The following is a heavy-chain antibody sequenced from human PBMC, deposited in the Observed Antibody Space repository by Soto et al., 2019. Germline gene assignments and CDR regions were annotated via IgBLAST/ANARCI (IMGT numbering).Heavy chain of an antibody. Sequence: EVQLVESGGGLVQPGGSLRLSCAVSGLTFNNAWMNWVRQAPGKGLEWVGRIKSETDGGTTDDAAPVKGRFPISRDDAENTLYLQMNSLKTEDTAVYYCTTDAAGARFWGQGTLVTVSS. V-gene: IGHV3-15*07. CDR2: IKSETDGGTT. CDR3: TTDAAGARF. J-gene: IGHJ1*01. CDR1: GLTFNNAW. D-gene: IGHD1-26*01.